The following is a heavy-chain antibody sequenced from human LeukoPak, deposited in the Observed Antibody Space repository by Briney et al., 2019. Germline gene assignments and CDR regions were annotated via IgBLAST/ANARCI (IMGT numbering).Heavy chain of an antibody. V-gene: IGHV3-53*01. CDR3: AKDPPYYYDSSGYGGGAFDI. Sequence: PGGSLRLSCAASGFTVSTDYMTWIRQAPGKGLEWVSVMYTLGNTNYADSVRGRFTISRDNSKNTVYLQMNSLRAEDTAVYYCAKDPPYYYDSSGYGGGAFDIWGQGTMVTVSS. CDR2: MYTLGNT. CDR1: GFTVSTDY. D-gene: IGHD3-22*01. J-gene: IGHJ3*02.